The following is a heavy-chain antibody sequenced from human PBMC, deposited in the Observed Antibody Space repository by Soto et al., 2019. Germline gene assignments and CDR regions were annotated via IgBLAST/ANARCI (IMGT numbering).Heavy chain of an antibody. Sequence: GGSLRLSCEASGFTLRNYAMTWIRQAPGKGLEWVSLISANDVGTYYAESVKTRFTISTDQSRNTVYLQMDSLRDDDTAIYYCAKAKNDYNWDNRPPFDYWGQGTLVTVSS. CDR2: ISANDVGT. J-gene: IGHJ4*02. CDR3: AKAKNDYNWDNRPPFDY. V-gene: IGHV3-23*01. CDR1: GFTLRNYA. D-gene: IGHD1-20*01.